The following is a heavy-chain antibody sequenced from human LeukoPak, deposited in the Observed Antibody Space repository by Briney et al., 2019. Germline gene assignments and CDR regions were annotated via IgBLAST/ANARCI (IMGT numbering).Heavy chain of an antibody. D-gene: IGHD3-10*01. CDR1: GGSFSGYY. J-gene: IGHJ4*02. CDR3: ARGLLWFGKSFFDY. V-gene: IGHV4-34*01. CDR2: INHSGST. Sequence: MPSETLSLTCAVYGGSFSGYYWSWIRQPPGKGLEWIGEINHSGSTNYNPSLKSRVTISVDTSKNQFSLKLSSVTAAETAVYYCARGLLWFGKSFFDYWGQGTLVTVSS.